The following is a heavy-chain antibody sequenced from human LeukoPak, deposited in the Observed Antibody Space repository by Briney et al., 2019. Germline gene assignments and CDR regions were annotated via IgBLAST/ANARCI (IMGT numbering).Heavy chain of an antibody. CDR2: IRGKAYGGTT. V-gene: IGHV3-49*04. D-gene: IGHD2/OR15-2a*01. CDR3: TRWRVTSMLYS. Sequence: GGSPRLSCTTSGFTFGDYAMAWVRQTPGKGLECVGSIRGKAYGGTTEYAASVKGRFTISRDDSRSIAYLQMSSLKIEDTAVYYCTRWRVTSMLYSWGQGTLVTVSS. CDR1: GFTFGDYA. J-gene: IGHJ4*02.